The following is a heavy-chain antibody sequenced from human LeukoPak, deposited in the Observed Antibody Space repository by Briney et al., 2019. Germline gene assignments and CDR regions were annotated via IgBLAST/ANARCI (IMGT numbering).Heavy chain of an antibody. CDR2: INPNINGT. J-gene: IGHJ4*02. CDR3: ARGPKYYDILTGGQPNRY. V-gene: IGHV1-2*02. D-gene: IGHD3-9*01. CDR1: GYTFTGYY. Sequence: EASVKVSCKASGYTFTGYYIHWVRQAPGQGLEWMGWINPNINGTNYAQKFQGRVTMTRDTSISTAYMELSRLRSDDTAVYYCARGPKYYDILTGGQPNRYWGQGTLVTVSS.